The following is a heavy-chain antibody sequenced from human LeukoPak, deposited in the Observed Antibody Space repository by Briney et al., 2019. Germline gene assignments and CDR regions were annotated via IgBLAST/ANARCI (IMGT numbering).Heavy chain of an antibody. CDR3: ARGRYYLDS. CDR1: GFTFSSYW. J-gene: IGHJ4*02. Sequence: GGSLRLSCAASGFTFSSYWMHWVRQAPGEGLVWVSRFNSDGISTSYADSMKGRFTISRDNAKNTLYLQMNSLRAEDTAMYYCARGRYYLDSWGQGTLVTVSS. V-gene: IGHV3-74*01. CDR2: FNSDGIST.